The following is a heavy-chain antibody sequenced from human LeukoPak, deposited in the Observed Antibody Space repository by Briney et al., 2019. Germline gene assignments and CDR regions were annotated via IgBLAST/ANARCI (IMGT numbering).Heavy chain of an antibody. CDR3: ARVSSTTVWYFDL. D-gene: IGHD2-2*01. CDR1: GYTFTSYY. V-gene: IGHV1-46*01. Sequence: VASVKVSCKASGYTFTSYYMHWVRQAPGQGLEWMGIINPSGGSTSYARKFQGRVTMTRDTSTSTVYMELSSLRSEDTAVYYCARVSSTTVWYFDLWGRGTLVTVSS. J-gene: IGHJ2*01. CDR2: INPSGGST.